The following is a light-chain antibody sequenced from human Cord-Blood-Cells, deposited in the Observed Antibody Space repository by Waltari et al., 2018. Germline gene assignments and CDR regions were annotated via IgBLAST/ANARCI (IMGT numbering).Light chain of an antibody. CDR1: SSDVGGYNY. J-gene: IGLJ3*02. Sequence: QSALTQPASVSGSPGQSITLSCTGTSSDVGGYNYVSWYQQHPGKAPKLMIYAVSNRPSGVSNRFSGSKSGNTASLTISGLQAEDEADYYCSSYTSSSTLGMFGGGTKLTVL. CDR3: SSYTSSSTLGM. CDR2: AVS. V-gene: IGLV2-14*03.